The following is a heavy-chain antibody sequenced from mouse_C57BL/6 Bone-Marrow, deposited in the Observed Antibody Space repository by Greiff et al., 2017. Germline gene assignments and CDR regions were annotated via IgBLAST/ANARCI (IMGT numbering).Heavy chain of an antibody. J-gene: IGHJ3*01. D-gene: IGHD2-4*01. Sequence: QVTLKESGPGLLQPSQTLSLTCSFSGFSLSTFGMGVGWIRQPSGKGLEWLAHIWWDDDKYYNPALKSRLTISKDTSKNQVFLKLANVDTADTATYYCARNPYDYDVHWFAYWGQGTLVTVSA. CDR1: GFSLSTFGMG. CDR3: ARNPYDYDVHWFAY. V-gene: IGHV8-8*01. CDR2: IWWDDDK.